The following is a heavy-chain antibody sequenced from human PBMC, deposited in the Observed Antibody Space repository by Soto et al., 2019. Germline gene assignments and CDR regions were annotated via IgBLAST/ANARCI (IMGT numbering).Heavy chain of an antibody. CDR3: ARQYYDSSGYYHFDY. CDR1: GGSISSSNW. CDR2: IYHSGST. V-gene: IGHV4-4*02. D-gene: IGHD3-22*01. Sequence: SETLSLTCAVSGGSISSSNWWSWVRQPPGKGLEWIGEIYHSGSTNYNPSLKSRVTISVDKSKNQFSLKLSSVTAADTAVYYCARQYYDSSGYYHFDYWGPGTLLTVSS. J-gene: IGHJ4*02.